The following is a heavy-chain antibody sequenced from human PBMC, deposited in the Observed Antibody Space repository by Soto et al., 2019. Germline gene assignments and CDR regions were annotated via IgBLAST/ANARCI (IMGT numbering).Heavy chain of an antibody. V-gene: IGHV4-59*01. D-gene: IGHD3-10*01. CDR2: IYYSGST. Sequence: SETLSLTCTVSGGSISSYYWSWIRQPPGKGLEWIGYIYYSGSTNYNPSLKSRVTISVDTSKNQVSLKLSSVTAADTAVYYCARDRPDYYASGSSPYGMDVWGQGTTVTVSS. CDR1: GGSISSYY. CDR3: ARDRPDYYASGSSPYGMDV. J-gene: IGHJ6*02.